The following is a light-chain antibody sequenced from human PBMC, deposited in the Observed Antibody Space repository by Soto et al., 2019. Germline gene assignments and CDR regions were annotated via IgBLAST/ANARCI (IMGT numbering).Light chain of an antibody. CDR1: QSVSSN. CDR3: QQYNSWPPFT. J-gene: IGKJ3*01. CDR2: DAS. V-gene: IGKV3-15*01. Sequence: EIVMTQSPVTLSVFPGERATLSCRASQSVSSNLAWYQQKPGQAPRLLIYDASTRATGIPARFSGSGSGTEFTLTISSLQSEDFAVYYCQQYNSWPPFTFGPGTTVDNK.